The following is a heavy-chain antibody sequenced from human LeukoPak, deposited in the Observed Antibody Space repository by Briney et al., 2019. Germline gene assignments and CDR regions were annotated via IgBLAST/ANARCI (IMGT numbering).Heavy chain of an antibody. Sequence: SETLSLTCTVSGGSISSSSYYWGWIRQPPGKGLEWIGSIYYSGSTYYNPSLKSRVTISVDTSKNQFSLKLSSVTAADTAVYYCARRSAACCSGGSCYRWFDPWGQGTLVTVSS. CDR1: GGSISSSSYY. D-gene: IGHD2-15*01. CDR2: IYYSGST. V-gene: IGHV4-39*01. CDR3: ARRSAACCSGGSCYRWFDP. J-gene: IGHJ5*02.